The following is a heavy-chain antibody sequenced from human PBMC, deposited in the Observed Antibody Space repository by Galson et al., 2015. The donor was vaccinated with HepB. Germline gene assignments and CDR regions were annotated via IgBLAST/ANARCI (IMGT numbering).Heavy chain of an antibody. CDR1: GFTFSSYG. J-gene: IGHJ4*02. Sequence: SLRLSCAASGFTFSSYGMHWVRQAPGKGLEWVAVISYDGSNKYYADSVKGRFTISRDNSKNTLYLQMNSLRAEDTAVYYCAKDDYGGNWGVDYWGQGTLVTVSS. D-gene: IGHD4-23*01. CDR2: ISYDGSNK. CDR3: AKDDYGGNWGVDY. V-gene: IGHV3-30*18.